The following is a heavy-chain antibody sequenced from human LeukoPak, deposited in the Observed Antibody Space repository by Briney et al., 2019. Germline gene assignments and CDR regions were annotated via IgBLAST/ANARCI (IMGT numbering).Heavy chain of an antibody. D-gene: IGHD2-2*01. Sequence: SETLSLTCTVSRGSTSTYYWSWIRQPAGKGLEWIRRIYPSGNTNFNPYLMSRVTMSIDTSKNQFSLRLSSVTAADTAVYYCARGRRVPAAIYYYYYMDVRGKGTTVTISS. CDR3: ARGRRVPAAIYYYYYMDV. CDR2: IYPSGNT. CDR1: RGSTSTYY. J-gene: IGHJ6*03. V-gene: IGHV4-4*07.